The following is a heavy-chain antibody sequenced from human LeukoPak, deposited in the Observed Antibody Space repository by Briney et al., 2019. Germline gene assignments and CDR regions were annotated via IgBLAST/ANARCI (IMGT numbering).Heavy chain of an antibody. J-gene: IGHJ4*02. CDR1: GFTFSSYG. D-gene: IGHD5/OR15-5a*01. CDR3: ARDRSTTHFDY. V-gene: IGHV3-33*01. CDR2: IWYDGSNT. Sequence: PGGSLRLSCAASGFTFSSYGMHWVRQAPGKGLEWVAMIWYDGSNTYYADSVKGRFTISRDNSKNTLLLQMDSLRAEDTAVYYCARDRSTTHFDYWGQGTLVTVSS.